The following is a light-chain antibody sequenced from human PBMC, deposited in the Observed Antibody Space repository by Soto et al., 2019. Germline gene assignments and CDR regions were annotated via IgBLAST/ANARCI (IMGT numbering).Light chain of an antibody. V-gene: IGKV1-5*01. CDR1: QSISSW. CDR2: DAS. Sequence: DIQMTQSPSTLSASVGDRVTITCRASQSISSWLAWYQQKPGKAPKLLIYDASSLESGVPSRFSGSGSGTEFTLTISSLQPDDFATYYCQHYNGYPFIFGPGTKVDIK. J-gene: IGKJ3*01. CDR3: QHYNGYPFI.